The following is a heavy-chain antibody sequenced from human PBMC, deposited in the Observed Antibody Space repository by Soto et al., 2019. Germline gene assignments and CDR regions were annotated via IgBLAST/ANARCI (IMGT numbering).Heavy chain of an antibody. V-gene: IGHV5-51*01. J-gene: IGHJ3*02. CDR2: IYPGDSDT. CDR1: GYSFTSYW. Sequence: GESLKISCKGSGYSFTSYWIGWVRQMPGKGLEWMGIIYPGDSDTRYSPSFQGQVTISADKSISTAYLQCSSLKASDTAMYYCARSLSTCSGGSCYPGAFDIWGQGTMVTV. D-gene: IGHD2-15*01. CDR3: ARSLSTCSGGSCYPGAFDI.